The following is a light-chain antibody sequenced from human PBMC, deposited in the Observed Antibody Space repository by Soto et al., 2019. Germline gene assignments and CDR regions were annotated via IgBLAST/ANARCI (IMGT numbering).Light chain of an antibody. CDR2: RNN. J-gene: IGLJ3*02. CDR1: SYNIGGNY. V-gene: IGLV1-47*01. Sequence: QSVLTQPPSASGTPGQGVIISCSGSSYNIGGNYVYWYQQLPGAAPKLVISRNNQRPSGVPDRFSGSKSGTSASLAISGLRSEDECDYYCAAWDDSLTGRLFGGGTKLTVL. CDR3: AAWDDSLTGRL.